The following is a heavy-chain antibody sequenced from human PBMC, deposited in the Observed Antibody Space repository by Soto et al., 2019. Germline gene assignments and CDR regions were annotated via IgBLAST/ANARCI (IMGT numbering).Heavy chain of an antibody. D-gene: IGHD3-22*01. V-gene: IGHV1-69*13. CDR2: IIPIFGTA. CDR1: GGTFSSYA. J-gene: IGHJ1*01. CDR3: AIDSYDDSSGYPLSQH. Sequence: ASVKVSCKAPGGTFSSYAISWVRQAPRQGLEWMGGIIPIFGTANYAQKFQGRVTITADESTSTAYMELSSLRSEDTAVYYCAIDSYDDSSGYPLSQHWGQGTLVTVSS.